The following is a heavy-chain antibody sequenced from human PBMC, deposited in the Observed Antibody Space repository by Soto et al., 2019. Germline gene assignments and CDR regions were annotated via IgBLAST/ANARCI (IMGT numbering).Heavy chain of an antibody. D-gene: IGHD3-3*01. V-gene: IGHV4-39*02. CDR3: ARGVTVFGLVSQFWFDP. CDR2: MYYSGST. CDR1: GDSISISSYY. J-gene: IGHJ5*02. Sequence: SETLSLTCTISGDSISISSYYWAWIRQPPGKGLEWIGSMYYSGSTYNNPSLKSRVTMSIDTPRNQFSLRLNSLTAADTAVYYCARGVTVFGLVSQFWFDPWGQGTVVTVSS.